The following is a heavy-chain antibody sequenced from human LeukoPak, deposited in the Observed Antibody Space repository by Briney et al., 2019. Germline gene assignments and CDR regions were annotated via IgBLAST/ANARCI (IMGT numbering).Heavy chain of an antibody. CDR2: IWYDGSNK. D-gene: IGHD3-16*02. CDR3: VRVLSYYFDQ. V-gene: IGHV3-30*02. Sequence: PGGSLRLSCAASGFTFSSYGMHWVRQAPGKGLEWVAFIWYDGSNKYYADSVKGRFTISRDNSKNTLYLQMNSLRAEDTAVYYCVRVLSYYFDQWGQGTLVTVSS. CDR1: GFTFSSYG. J-gene: IGHJ4*02.